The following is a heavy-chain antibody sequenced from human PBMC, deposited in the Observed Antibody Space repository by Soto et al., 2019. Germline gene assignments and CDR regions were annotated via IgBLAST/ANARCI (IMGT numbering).Heavy chain of an antibody. Sequence: ASVKVSCKASGYTFTSYGISWVRQAPGQGLEWMGWISAYNGNTNYAQKLQGRVTMTTDTSTSTAYMELRSLRSDDTAVYYCARDAYCSGRSCYLGWLDPCGQGTLVTV. CDR2: ISAYNGNT. CDR1: GYTFTSYG. CDR3: ARDAYCSGRSCYLGWLDP. J-gene: IGHJ5*02. D-gene: IGHD2-15*01. V-gene: IGHV1-18*04.